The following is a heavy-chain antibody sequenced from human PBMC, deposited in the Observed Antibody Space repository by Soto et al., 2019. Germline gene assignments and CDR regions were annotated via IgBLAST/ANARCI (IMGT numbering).Heavy chain of an antibody. Sequence: ASVKVTCKASGYTFTGYYMHWVRQAPGQGLEWMGWINPNSGGTNYAQKFQGRVTMTRDASISTAYMELSRLRSDDTAVYYCARDLICSGGSCFLAGYYYYGMDVWGQGTTVTVSS. CDR3: ARDLICSGGSCFLAGYYYYGMDV. V-gene: IGHV1-2*02. J-gene: IGHJ6*02. CDR2: INPNSGGT. D-gene: IGHD2-15*01. CDR1: GYTFTGYY.